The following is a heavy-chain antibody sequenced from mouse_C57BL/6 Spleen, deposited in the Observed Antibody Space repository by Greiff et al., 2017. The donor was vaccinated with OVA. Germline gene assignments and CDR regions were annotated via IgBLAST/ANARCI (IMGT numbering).Heavy chain of an antibody. Sequence: QVHVKQSGPGLVQPSQSLSITCTVSGFSLTSYGVHWVRQSPGKGLEWLGVIWSGGSTDYNAAFISRLSISKDNSKSQVFFKMNSLQADDTAIYYCARGTTVADYYAMDYWGQGTSVTVSS. V-gene: IGHV2-2*01. J-gene: IGHJ4*01. CDR2: IWSGGST. D-gene: IGHD1-1*01. CDR1: GFSLTSYG. CDR3: ARGTTVADYYAMDY.